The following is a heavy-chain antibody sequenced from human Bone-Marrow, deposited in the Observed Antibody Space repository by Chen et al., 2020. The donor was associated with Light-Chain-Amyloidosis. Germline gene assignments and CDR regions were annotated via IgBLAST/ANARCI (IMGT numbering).Heavy chain of an antibody. J-gene: IGHJ4*02. CDR1: GGSISDFH. CDR3: AGGGRGQLVRGRFDY. CDR2: ISHSGST. V-gene: IGHV4-34*01. Sequence: QVHLQQWGAGLLKPSETLSLTCAVYGGSISDFHWSWIRQPPGKGLEWIGEISHSGSTNYNPSPQSRGTISGDPAKNQFPLKLNSVTAADTAVYFWAGGGRGQLVRGRFDYWGQGTLVTVSS. D-gene: IGHD6-13*01.